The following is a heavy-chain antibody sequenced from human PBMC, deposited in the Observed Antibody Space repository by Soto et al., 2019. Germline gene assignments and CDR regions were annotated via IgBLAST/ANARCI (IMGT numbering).Heavy chain of an antibody. CDR2: ISYDGSNK. CDR3: AKGPQDSCSWLFDY. D-gene: IGHD6-13*01. CDR1: GFTFSSYG. J-gene: IGHJ4*02. Sequence: QVQLVESGGGVVQPGRSLRLSCAASGFTFSSYGMHWVRQAPGKGLEWVAVISYDGSNKYYADSVKGRFTISRDNSKNTLYLQMNSLRAEDTAVDYCAKGPQDSCSWLFDYWGQGTLVTVSS. V-gene: IGHV3-30*18.